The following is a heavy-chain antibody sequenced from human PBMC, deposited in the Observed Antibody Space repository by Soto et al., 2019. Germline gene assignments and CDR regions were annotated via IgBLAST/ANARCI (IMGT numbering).Heavy chain of an antibody. Sequence: GGSLRLSCASSGLSVSSNDMSWVRQAPGKGLECVSIIDSGGSTYYADSVKGRFTISRDNSKSTLYLQMNSLRAEDTALYYCEKGRSYYYYYGVDVWGQGTTVTVSS. CDR2: IDSGGST. CDR1: GLSVSSND. J-gene: IGHJ6*02. CDR3: EKGRSYYYYYGVDV. V-gene: IGHV3-53*01.